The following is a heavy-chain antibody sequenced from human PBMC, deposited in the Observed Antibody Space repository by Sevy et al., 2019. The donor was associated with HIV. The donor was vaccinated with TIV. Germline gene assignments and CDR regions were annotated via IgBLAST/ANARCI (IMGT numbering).Heavy chain of an antibody. D-gene: IGHD3-10*01. V-gene: IGHV4-4*07. CDR2: IYTSGST. CDR3: ARARTMVRGVISYYYYYMDV. CDR1: GGSISSYY. J-gene: IGHJ6*03. Sequence: SETLSLTCTVSGGSISSYYWSWIRQPAGKGLEWIGRIYTSGSTNYNPSLKSRVTMSVDTSKNQFSLKVSSVTAADTAVYYCARARTMVRGVISYYYYYMDVWGKGTTVTVSS.